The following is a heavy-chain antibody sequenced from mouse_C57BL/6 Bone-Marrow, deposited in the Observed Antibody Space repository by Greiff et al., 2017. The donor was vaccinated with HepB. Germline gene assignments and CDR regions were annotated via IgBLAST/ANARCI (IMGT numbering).Heavy chain of an antibody. D-gene: IGHD1-1*01. CDR3: AISPYYYGSSPFAY. CDR1: GFSLTSYG. Sequence: QVQLQQSGPGLVQPSQSLSITCTVSGFSLTSYGVHWVRQSPGKGLEWLGVIWRGGSTDYNAAFMSRLSITKDNSKRQVFFKMNSLQADDTSIYFCAISPYYYGSSPFAYWGQGTLVTVSA. V-gene: IGHV2-5*01. J-gene: IGHJ3*01. CDR2: IWRGGST.